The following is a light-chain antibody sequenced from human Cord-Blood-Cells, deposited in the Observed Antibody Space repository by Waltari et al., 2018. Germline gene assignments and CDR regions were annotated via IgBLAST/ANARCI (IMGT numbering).Light chain of an antibody. CDR2: DAS. V-gene: IGKV3-11*01. CDR3: QQRSNWPPAWT. Sequence: EIVLTQSPATLSLSPGERATLSCRASQSVSSYLAWYKQKPGQAPRLLIYDASNRATASPAGFSGSGSGTDFTLTISSLEPEDFAVDYCQQRSNWPPAWTFGQGTKVEIK. J-gene: IGKJ1*01. CDR1: QSVSSY.